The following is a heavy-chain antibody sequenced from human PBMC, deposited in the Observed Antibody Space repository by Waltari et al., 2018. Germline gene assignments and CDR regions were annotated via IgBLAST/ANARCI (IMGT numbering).Heavy chain of an antibody. V-gene: IGHV3-33*01. CDR2: IWYDGSNK. CDR3: ARGEDIIGTILLGDY. J-gene: IGHJ4*02. Sequence: QVQLVESGGGVVQPGTSLRLSCAASGFAFSSYGMHWVGQSPGKGLEWVGLIWYDGSNKYYADSVKGRFTISRDNSKNTLFLQMNSLRAEDTAVYYCARGEDIIGTILLGDYWGQGTLVTVSS. CDR1: GFAFSSYG. D-gene: IGHD1-7*01.